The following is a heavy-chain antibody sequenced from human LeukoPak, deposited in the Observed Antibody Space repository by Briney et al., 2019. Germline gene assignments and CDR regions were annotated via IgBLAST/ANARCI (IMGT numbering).Heavy chain of an antibody. CDR2: ISSSSSYI. Sequence: SGRSLRLSCAASGYTFSSYSMNWVRQAPGKGLEWVSSISSSSSYIYYADSVKGRFTISRDNAKNSLYLQMNSLRAEDTAVYYCARAIAAAGTDWGQGTLVTVSS. CDR3: ARAIAAAGTD. J-gene: IGHJ4*02. V-gene: IGHV3-21*01. D-gene: IGHD6-13*01. CDR1: GYTFSSYS.